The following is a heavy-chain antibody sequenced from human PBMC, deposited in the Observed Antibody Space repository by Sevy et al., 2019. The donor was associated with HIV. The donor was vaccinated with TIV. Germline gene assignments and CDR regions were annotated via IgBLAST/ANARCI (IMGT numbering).Heavy chain of an antibody. Sequence: GGSLRLSCAASGFIFSNFAMHWVRQAPGKGLEWVAVTSYDGSHTYYADSVKGRFTVSRDNSRNILSLQMNSLRRDDTAVYYCARGENNDEFFQYWGQGTLVTVSS. CDR1: GFIFSNFA. J-gene: IGHJ1*01. V-gene: IGHV3-30*04. D-gene: IGHD1-26*01. CDR3: ARGENNDEFFQY. CDR2: TSYDGSHT.